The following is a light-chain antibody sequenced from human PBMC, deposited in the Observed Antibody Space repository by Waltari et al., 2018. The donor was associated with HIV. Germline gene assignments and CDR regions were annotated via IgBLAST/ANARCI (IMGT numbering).Light chain of an antibody. V-gene: IGLV1-40*01. CDR3: QSYDNTVNGWV. J-gene: IGLJ3*02. CDR2: GNT. CDR1: SSNIGTNYD. Sequence: QSVLTQPPSVSGAPGQNVTVSCTGSSSNIGTNYDVHWYQFLPGEVPKLLIYGNTIRPAGVPGRFSGSSSGTSASLAITGLQPADEADYYCQSYDNTVNGWVFGGGNRVTV.